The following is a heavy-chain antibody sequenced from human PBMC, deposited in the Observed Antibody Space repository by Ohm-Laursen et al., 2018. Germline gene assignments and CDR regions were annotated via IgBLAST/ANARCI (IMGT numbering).Heavy chain of an antibody. Sequence: ASVKVSCKASGYTFDSFGITWVRQAPGQGLEWMGWINPNSGGTNYAQKFQGRVTMTRDTSISTAYMELSRLRSDDTAVYYCARGGSYRQFDYWGQGTLVTVSS. CDR2: INPNSGGT. D-gene: IGHD3-16*02. J-gene: IGHJ4*02. CDR3: ARGGSYRQFDY. CDR1: GYTFDSFG. V-gene: IGHV1-2*02.